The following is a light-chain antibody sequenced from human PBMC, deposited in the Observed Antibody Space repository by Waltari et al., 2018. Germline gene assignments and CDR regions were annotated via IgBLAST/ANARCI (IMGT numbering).Light chain of an antibody. Sequence: QLVLTQSPSASASLGASVKLTCTLSRGYSGFAITWPQQQPEKGPRYLMKVNSDGSHTRGDGIPDRFAASTSGAERHLTISSLQSEDEADYYCQTWGNGFRIFGGGTKLTV. V-gene: IGLV4-69*01. CDR1: RGYSGFA. CDR3: QTWGNGFRI. CDR2: VNSDGSH. J-gene: IGLJ2*01.